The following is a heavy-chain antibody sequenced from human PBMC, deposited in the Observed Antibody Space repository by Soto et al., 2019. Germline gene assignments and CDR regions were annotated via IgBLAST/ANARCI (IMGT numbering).Heavy chain of an antibody. D-gene: IGHD6-19*01. J-gene: IGHJ5*02. V-gene: IGHV4-34*01. CDR3: ARGLSGWYGWLDP. CDR1: GGSFSGYY. CDR2: VNHSGST. Sequence: SETLALTCAVYGGSFSGYYWSWIRQPPGKGLEWIGEVNHSGSTNYNPSLKSRVTISVDTSKNQFSLKLSSVTAADTAVYYCARGLSGWYGWLDPWGQGTLVTVSS.